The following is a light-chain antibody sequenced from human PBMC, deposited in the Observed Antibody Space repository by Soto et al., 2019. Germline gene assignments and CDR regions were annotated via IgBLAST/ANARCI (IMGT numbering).Light chain of an antibody. J-gene: IGKJ1*01. CDR2: AAS. CDR3: QQSYSTLTWT. CDR1: QSISRY. V-gene: IGKV1-39*01. Sequence: DIQMTQSPSSLSASVGARVTITCRASQSISRYLNWYQQKPGKATKLLIYAASSLQSGVPSRFSGSGSGTDFTLTIISLQPEDFATYYCQQSYSTLTWTFGQGTKVEIK.